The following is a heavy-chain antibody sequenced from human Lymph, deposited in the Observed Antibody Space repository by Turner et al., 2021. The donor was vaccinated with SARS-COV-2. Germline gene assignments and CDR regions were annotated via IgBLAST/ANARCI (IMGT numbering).Heavy chain of an antibody. CDR2: IYHRGST. CDR3: ATKYCSGGSCSYFDY. CDR1: GGSISSTNW. Sequence: QLQLQDSGPALVKPSGTLSLICAVSGGSISSTNWWSWVCQLPAKALEWVGEIYHRGSTNYNPSLKGRVTISVDKSKNQFSLKLSSVTAADTAVYYCATKYCSGGSCSYFDYWGQGTLVTVSS. J-gene: IGHJ4*02. V-gene: IGHV4-4*02. D-gene: IGHD2-15*01.